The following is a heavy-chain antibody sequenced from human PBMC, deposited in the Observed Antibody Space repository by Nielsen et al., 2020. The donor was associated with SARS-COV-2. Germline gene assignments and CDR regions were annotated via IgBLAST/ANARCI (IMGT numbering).Heavy chain of an antibody. CDR2: ITGGGGST. Sequence: GESLKISCAASGFTFSSYTMSWVRQAPGKGLEWVSAITGGGGSTSYADSAKGRFTISRDNPQSTLYLQMNGLRAEDTAVYYCAKGSENYYFLDFWGQGTLVTVSS. CDR3: AKGSENYYFLDF. CDR1: GFTFSSYT. J-gene: IGHJ4*02. V-gene: IGHV3-23*01. D-gene: IGHD2/OR15-2a*01.